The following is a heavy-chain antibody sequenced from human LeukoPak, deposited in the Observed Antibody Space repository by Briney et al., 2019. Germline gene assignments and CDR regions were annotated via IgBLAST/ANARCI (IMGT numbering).Heavy chain of an antibody. D-gene: IGHD3-10*01. CDR1: GFTFSSYG. CDR3: ARAVKRSMVRELTYGMDV. Sequence: GGSLRLSCAASGFTFSSYGMHWVRQAPGKGLEWVAFIRYDGSNKYYADSVKGRFTISRDNSKSTLYLQMNSLRAEDTAVYYCARAVKRSMVRELTYGMDVWGQGTTVTVSS. CDR2: IRYDGSNK. V-gene: IGHV3-30*02. J-gene: IGHJ6*02.